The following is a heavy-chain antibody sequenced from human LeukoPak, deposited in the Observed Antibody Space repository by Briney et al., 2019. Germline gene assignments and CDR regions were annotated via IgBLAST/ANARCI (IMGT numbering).Heavy chain of an antibody. CDR1: GYTFTSYY. Sequence: GASVKVSCKASGYTFTSYYMHWVRQAPGQGFEWMGIINPSGGSTSYAQKFQGRVTMTRDMSTSTVYMELSSLRSEDTAVYYCARDKSPTVTSFWFDPWGQGTLVTVSS. D-gene: IGHD4-17*01. V-gene: IGHV1-46*01. J-gene: IGHJ5*02. CDR2: INPSGGST. CDR3: ARDKSPTVTSFWFDP.